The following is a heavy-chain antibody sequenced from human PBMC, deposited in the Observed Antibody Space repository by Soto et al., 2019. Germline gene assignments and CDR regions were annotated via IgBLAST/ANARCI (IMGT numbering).Heavy chain of an antibody. CDR3: ARVLGIAARGYDH. CDR2: INPSGGST. Sequence: QVQLVQSGAEVKKPGASVKVSCKASGYTFTSYYMHWVRQAPGQGLEWMGIINPSGGSTSYAQKFQGRVTMTRDTSTSTVYMEPSSLRSEDTAVYYCARVLGIAARGYDHWGQGTLVTVSS. CDR1: GYTFTSYY. J-gene: IGHJ5*02. V-gene: IGHV1-46*01. D-gene: IGHD6-6*01.